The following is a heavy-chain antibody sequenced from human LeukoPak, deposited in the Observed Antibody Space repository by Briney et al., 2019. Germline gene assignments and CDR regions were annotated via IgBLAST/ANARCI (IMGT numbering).Heavy chain of an antibody. D-gene: IGHD4-11*01. CDR1: GGTFSSYA. V-gene: IGHV1-69*13. J-gene: IGHJ6*02. CDR2: IIPIFGTA. CDR3: ARDRDYSDGMDV. Sequence: SVKVSCKASGGTFSSYAISWVRQAPGQGLEWMGGIIPIFGTANYAQKFQGRVTITADESTSTAYMELSSLRSEDTAVYYCARDRDYSDGMDVWGQRTTVTVSS.